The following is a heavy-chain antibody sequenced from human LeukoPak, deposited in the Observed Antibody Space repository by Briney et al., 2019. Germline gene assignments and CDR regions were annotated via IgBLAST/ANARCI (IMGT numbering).Heavy chain of an antibody. CDR2: MNPNSGHT. V-gene: IGHV1-8*02. D-gene: IGHD1-26*01. CDR1: GYTFTSYY. Sequence: ASVKVSCKASGYTFTSYYMHWVRQAPGQGLEWMGWMNPNSGHTGYAQKFQGRVTMTRNTSISTAYMELSSLRSEDTAVYYCVRVQSGSYARYGMDVWGQGTTVTVSS. CDR3: VRVQSGSYARYGMDV. J-gene: IGHJ6*02.